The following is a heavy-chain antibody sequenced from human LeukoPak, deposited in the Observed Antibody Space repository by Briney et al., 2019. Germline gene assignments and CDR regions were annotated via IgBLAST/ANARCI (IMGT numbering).Heavy chain of an antibody. CDR3: ARGYDLVNDY. CDR1: GSTFSSYW. V-gene: IGHV3-7*01. CDR2: IKQDGSEK. J-gene: IGHJ4*02. D-gene: IGHD5-12*01. Sequence: PGGSLRLSCAASGSTFSSYWMSWVRQAPGKGLEWVANIKQDGSEKYYVDSVKGRFTISRDNAKSSLYLQMNSLRAEDTAVYYCARGYDLVNDYWGQGTLVTVSS.